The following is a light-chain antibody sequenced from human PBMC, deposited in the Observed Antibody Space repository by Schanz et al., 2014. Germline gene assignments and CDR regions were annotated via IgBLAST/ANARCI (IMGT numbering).Light chain of an antibody. V-gene: IGLV1-44*01. CDR1: SSNIGSNS. J-gene: IGLJ2*01. CDR2: ANN. Sequence: QSVLTQPPSASGTPGQRITIPCSGSSSNIGSNSVHWYQQLPGTAPKLLIHANNQRLSGVPDRFSGSKSGTSASLAITGLQSEDEADYYCSSYTSSSTLIFGGGTKLTVL. CDR3: SSYTSSSTLI.